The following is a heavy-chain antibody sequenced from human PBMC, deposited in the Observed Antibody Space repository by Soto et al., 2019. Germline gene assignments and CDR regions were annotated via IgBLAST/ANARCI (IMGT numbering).Heavy chain of an antibody. D-gene: IGHD2-2*01. CDR3: ARRRDCSSTSCKGSWFDP. Sequence: SETLSLTCTVSGGSTSSSSYYWGWIRQPPGKGLEWIGSIYYSGSTYYNPSLKSRVTISVDTSKNQFSLKLSSVTAADTAVYYCARRRDCSSTSCKGSWFDPWGQGTLVTSPQ. J-gene: IGHJ5*02. CDR1: GGSTSSSSYY. CDR2: IYYSGST. V-gene: IGHV4-39*01.